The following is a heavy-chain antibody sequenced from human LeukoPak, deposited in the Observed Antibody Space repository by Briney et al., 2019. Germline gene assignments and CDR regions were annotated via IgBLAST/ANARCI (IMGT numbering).Heavy chain of an antibody. D-gene: IGHD5-18*01. Sequence: SGTLSLTCAVSGDSISSINWWTWVRLSPEKGLEWIGEIYHSGKTNYNPSLKSRVNISLDKSKNHFSLRVNSVVAADTAIYYCARAPDTAIPYYYMDVWGKGTTVTVSS. CDR2: IYHSGKT. V-gene: IGHV4-4*02. CDR3: ARAPDTAIPYYYMDV. J-gene: IGHJ6*03. CDR1: GDSISSINW.